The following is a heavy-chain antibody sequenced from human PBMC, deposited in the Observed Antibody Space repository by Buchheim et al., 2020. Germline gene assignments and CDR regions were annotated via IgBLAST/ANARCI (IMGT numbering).Heavy chain of an antibody. CDR2: IYYSGST. CDR1: GGSISSSSYY. CDR3: ARDQSFEDSSGYYYPNWFDP. Sequence: QLQLQESGPGLVKPSETLSLTCTVSGGSISSSSYYWGWIRQPPGKGLEWIGSIYYSGSTYYNPSLQSRVTISVATSKYQFSLKLSSVTAADTAVYYCARDQSFEDSSGYYYPNWFDPWGQGTL. J-gene: IGHJ5*02. V-gene: IGHV4-39*07. D-gene: IGHD3-22*01.